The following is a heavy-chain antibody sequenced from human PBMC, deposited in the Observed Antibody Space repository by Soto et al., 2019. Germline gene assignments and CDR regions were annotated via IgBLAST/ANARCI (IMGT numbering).Heavy chain of an antibody. V-gene: IGHV1-18*01. J-gene: IGHJ6*02. CDR3: ARDSRVATIAQSPYYYYYGMDV. CDR2: ISAYNGNT. D-gene: IGHD5-12*01. Sequence: ASVKISCISSGYTFSSYGISWVRKAPGHGLEWMGWISAYNGNTNYAQKLQGRVTMTTDTSTSTAYMELRSLRSDDTAVYYCARDSRVATIAQSPYYYYYGMDVWGQGTTVTVSS. CDR1: GYTFSSYG.